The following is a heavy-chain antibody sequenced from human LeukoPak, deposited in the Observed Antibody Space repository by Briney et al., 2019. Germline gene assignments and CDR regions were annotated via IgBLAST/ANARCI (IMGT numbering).Heavy chain of an antibody. CDR2: INPSGGST. CDR3: ARGGPSIAARISSNYFDY. D-gene: IGHD6-6*01. J-gene: IGHJ4*02. Sequence: ASVKVSCKASGYTFSSYYIHWVRQAPGQGLEWMGTINPSGGSTSYAQKFQGRVTMTRDMSTSTVYMELSSLRSEDTAVYYCARGGPSIAARISSNYFDYWGQGTLVTVSS. V-gene: IGHV1-46*01. CDR1: GYTFSSYY.